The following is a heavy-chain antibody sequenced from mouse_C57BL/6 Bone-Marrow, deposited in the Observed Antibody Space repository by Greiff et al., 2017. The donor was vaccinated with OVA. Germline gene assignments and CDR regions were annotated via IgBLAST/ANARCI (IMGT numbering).Heavy chain of an antibody. CDR2: IYPRSGNT. CDR1: GYTFTSYG. V-gene: IGHV1-81*01. CDR3: AREGTYYSNYWFAY. Sequence: QVQLKQSGAELARPGASVKLSCKASGYTFTSYGISWVKQRTGQGLEWIGEIYPRSGNTYYNEKFKGKATLTADKSSSTAYMGLRSLTSEDSAVYFCAREGTYYSNYWFAYWGQGTLVTVSA. D-gene: IGHD2-5*01. J-gene: IGHJ3*01.